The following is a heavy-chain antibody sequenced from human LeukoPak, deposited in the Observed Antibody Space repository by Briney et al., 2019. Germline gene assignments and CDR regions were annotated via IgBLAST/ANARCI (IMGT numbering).Heavy chain of an antibody. V-gene: IGHV1-46*01. CDR1: GYTFTGYY. D-gene: IGHD1-7*01. CDR2: INPSGGST. CDR3: ARESGTTQGPYYFDY. J-gene: IGHJ4*02. Sequence: GASVKVSCKASGYTFTGYYMHWVRQAPGQGLEWMGIINPSGGSTSYAQKFQGRVTMTRDTSTSTVYMELSSLRSEDTAVYYCARESGTTQGPYYFDYWGQGTLVTVSS.